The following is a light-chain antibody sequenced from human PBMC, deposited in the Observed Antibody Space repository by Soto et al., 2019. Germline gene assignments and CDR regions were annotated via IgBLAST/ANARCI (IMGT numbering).Light chain of an antibody. V-gene: IGLV3-1*01. CDR2: EDT. Sequence: SYELTQSPSVSVSPGQTARITCYGDKLGDKYVCWYQQKPGQSPVLVIYEDTKRPSGIPGRFSGSNSGNTATLTISGTQAMDEADYHCQAWDSSTVVFGGGTKLTVL. CDR3: QAWDSSTVV. CDR1: KLGDKY. J-gene: IGLJ2*01.